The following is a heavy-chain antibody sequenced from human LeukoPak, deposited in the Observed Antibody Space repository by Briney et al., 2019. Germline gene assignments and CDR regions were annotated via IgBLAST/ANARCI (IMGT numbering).Heavy chain of an antibody. D-gene: IGHD3-3*01. J-gene: IGHJ1*01. V-gene: IGHV3-48*04. Sequence: PRGSLSLSCAASGFSFSTYSMNWVRQAPGKGLEWIAYITGGSTTIFYAVSVKGRFTISRDNSKNAVCLQMTSLSADDTAVYYFGRDSDFWSGALDHWGQGTPLTVSS. CDR2: ITGGSTTI. CDR3: GRDSDFWSGALDH. CDR1: GFSFSTYS.